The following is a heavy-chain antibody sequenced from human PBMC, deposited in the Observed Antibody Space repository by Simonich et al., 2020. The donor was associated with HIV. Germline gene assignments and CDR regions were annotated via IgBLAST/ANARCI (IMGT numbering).Heavy chain of an antibody. J-gene: IGHJ4*02. D-gene: IGHD1-1*01. Sequence: QVQLVQSGAEVKKPGASVKVSCKASGYTFTGYYMHWVRQAPGQGLEWMGRINPNSGGTNSAPKFQGRVTMTRDTSSSTAYMELSRLRSDDTAVYYCARDYWATGTTFDYWGQGTLVTVSS. CDR2: INPNSGGT. V-gene: IGHV1-2*06. CDR3: ARDYWATGTTFDY. CDR1: GYTFTGYY.